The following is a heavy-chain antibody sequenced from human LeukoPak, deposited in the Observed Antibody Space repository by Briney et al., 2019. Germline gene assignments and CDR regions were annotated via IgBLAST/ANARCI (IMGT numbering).Heavy chain of an antibody. J-gene: IGHJ4*02. CDR2: VHYSGIT. D-gene: IGHD1-1*01. CDR1: SASISRHY. Sequence: PSETLSHTCSVSSASISRHYWSWLRQPPGQGLEWIGYVHYSGITDYNPSLQSRVTISVDTSKRQFSLKLSSVTAADTAVYYCASQLGGTTFHWGQGTLVTVSS. V-gene: IGHV4-59*11. CDR3: ASQLGGTTFH.